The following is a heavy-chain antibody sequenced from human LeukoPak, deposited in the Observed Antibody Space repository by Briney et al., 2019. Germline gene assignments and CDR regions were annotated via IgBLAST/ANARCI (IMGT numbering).Heavy chain of an antibody. CDR2: VYTTGAGST. CDR1: GFSITSGYF. V-gene: IGHV4-38-2*02. CDR3: ATGQIYDYWTPVSWKFDL. D-gene: IGHD3-3*01. J-gene: IGHJ2*01. Sequence: PSETLSLTCTVSGFSITSGYFWGWMRQPPGKGLEWIGSVYTTGAGSTYHNPSLKSRVTVSSDTSKNQVSLKLNSVTAADTAVYYCATGQIYDYWTPVSWKFDLWGRGTLVTVSS.